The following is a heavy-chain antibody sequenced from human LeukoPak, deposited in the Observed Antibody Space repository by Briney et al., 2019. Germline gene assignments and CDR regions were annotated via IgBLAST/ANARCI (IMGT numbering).Heavy chain of an antibody. CDR2: VSGNGVNA. V-gene: IGHV3-64D*06. D-gene: IGHD1-1*01. CDR3: VRRTGMAYDY. CDR1: GFTFSAYT. J-gene: IGHJ4*02. Sequence: GWSLRLSCSASGFTFSAYTMHWVRQAPGKGLEYVSAVSGNGVNAYYADSLRGRFTISRDNSKNTLYLQMSSLRIEDTAVYYCVRRTGMAYDYWGQGTLVTVSS.